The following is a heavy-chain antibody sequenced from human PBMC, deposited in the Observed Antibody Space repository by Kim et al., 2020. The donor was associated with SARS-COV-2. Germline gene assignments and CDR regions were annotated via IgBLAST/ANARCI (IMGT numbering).Heavy chain of an antibody. CDR3: AREVQYYYGSGSYTVKGDYYYYYMDV. D-gene: IGHD3-10*01. CDR1: GGSISSYY. J-gene: IGHJ6*03. CDR2: IYYSGST. V-gene: IGHV4-59*01. Sequence: SETLSLTCTVSGGSISSYYWSWIRQPPGKGLEWIGYIYYSGSTNYNPSLKSRVTISVDTSKNQFSLKLSSVTAADTAVYYCAREVQYYYGSGSYTVKGDYYYYYMDVWGKGTTVTVSS.